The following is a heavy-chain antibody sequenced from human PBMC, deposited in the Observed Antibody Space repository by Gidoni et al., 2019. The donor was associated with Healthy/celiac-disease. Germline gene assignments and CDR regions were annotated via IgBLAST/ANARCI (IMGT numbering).Heavy chain of an antibody. D-gene: IGHD3-10*01. Sequence: QVRLQQWGAGLLKPSETLSLTCAVYGGSFSGYYWSWIRQPPGKGLEWIGEINHSGSTNYNPSLKSRVTISVDTSKNQFSLKLSSVTAADTAVYYCARMGRRPLARITMVRGDNWFDPWGQGTLVTVSS. V-gene: IGHV4-34*01. CDR2: INHSGST. CDR3: ARMGRRPLARITMVRGDNWFDP. J-gene: IGHJ5*02. CDR1: GGSFSGYY.